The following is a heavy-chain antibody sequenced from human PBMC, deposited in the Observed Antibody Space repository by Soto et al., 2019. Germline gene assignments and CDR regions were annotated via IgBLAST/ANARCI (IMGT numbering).Heavy chain of an antibody. CDR1: GYTFTSYG. D-gene: IGHD6-6*01. CDR3: ARDGGMGLIAARRINWFDP. CDR2: ISAYNGNT. Sequence: QVQLVQSGAEVKKPGASVKVSCKASGYTFTSYGISWVRQAPGQGLEWMGWISAYNGNTNYAQKLQGRGTMTTDTSTSTAYMELRSLRSDATAVYYGARDGGMGLIAARRINWFDPWGQGTLVTVSS. V-gene: IGHV1-18*01. J-gene: IGHJ5*02.